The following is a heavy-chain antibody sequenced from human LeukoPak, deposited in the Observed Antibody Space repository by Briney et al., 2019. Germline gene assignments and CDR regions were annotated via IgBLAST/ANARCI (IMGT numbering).Heavy chain of an antibody. CDR2: INPSGGST. CDR1: GYTLTTYY. CDR3: AKDTAEEDSGAFDI. J-gene: IGHJ3*02. D-gene: IGHD2-15*01. Sequence: ASVKVSCKASGYTLTTYYMHWVRQAPGQGLEWMGTINPSGGSTSYAQKFQGRVTMTRDTSTSTVYMELSSLRSEDTAVYYCAKDTAEEDSGAFDIWGQGTMVTVSS. V-gene: IGHV1-46*01.